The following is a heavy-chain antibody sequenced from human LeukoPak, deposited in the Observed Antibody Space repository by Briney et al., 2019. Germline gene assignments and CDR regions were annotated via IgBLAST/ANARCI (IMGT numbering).Heavy chain of an antibody. CDR2: IYHSGYT. CDR3: ARSGRDGSGYYLRYFDY. Sequence: PSETLSLTCSVSRYSIRSDYYWGWIRQPPGKGLEWIAIIYHSGYTYYNASLKSRVTLSVDTSKNQFSLNLRSVTAADTAVYYCARSGRDGSGYYLRYFDYWGQGSLVIVSS. D-gene: IGHD3-22*01. V-gene: IGHV4-38-2*02. CDR1: RYSIRSDYY. J-gene: IGHJ4*02.